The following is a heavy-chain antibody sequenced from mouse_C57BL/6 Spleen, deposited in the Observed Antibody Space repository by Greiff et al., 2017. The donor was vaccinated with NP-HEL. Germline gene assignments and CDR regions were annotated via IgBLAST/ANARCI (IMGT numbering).Heavy chain of an antibody. CDR2: ISDGGSYT. CDR1: GFTFSSYA. Sequence: EVQLQQSGGGLVKPGGSLKLSCAASGFTFSSYAMSWVRQTPEKRLEWVATISDGGSYTYYPDNVKGRFTISRDNAKNNLYLQMSHLKSEDTAMYYCARLYGSRYYFDYWGQGTTLTVSS. D-gene: IGHD1-1*01. J-gene: IGHJ2*01. V-gene: IGHV5-4*01. CDR3: ARLYGSRYYFDY.